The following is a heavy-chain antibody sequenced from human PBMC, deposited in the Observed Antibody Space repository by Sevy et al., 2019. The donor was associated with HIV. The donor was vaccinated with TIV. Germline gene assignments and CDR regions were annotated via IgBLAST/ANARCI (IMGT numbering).Heavy chain of an antibody. CDR3: ARKYDSSGYFDY. D-gene: IGHD3-22*01. CDR2: ISGSGGSGDKT. CDR1: GFTFSNYV. J-gene: IGHJ4*02. V-gene: IGHV3-23*01. Sequence: GSLKISCAASGFTFSNYVMNWVRQAPGKGLEWVSGISGSGGSGDKTNYADSVKGRFTISRDDSKNSLYLQLNSLRAEDTAIYYCARKYDSSGYFDYWGQGTLVTVSS.